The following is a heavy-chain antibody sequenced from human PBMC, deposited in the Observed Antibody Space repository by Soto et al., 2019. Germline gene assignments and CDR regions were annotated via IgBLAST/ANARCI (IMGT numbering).Heavy chain of an antibody. Sequence: PSETLSLTCAVSGYSISSGYYWGWIRQPPGKGLEWIGSIYHSGSTYYNPSLKSRVTISVDTSKNQFSLKLSSVTAADTAVYYCARDGGSFVAAGTKFDPWGQGTLVTVSS. J-gene: IGHJ5*02. CDR3: ARDGGSFVAAGTKFDP. D-gene: IGHD6-13*01. V-gene: IGHV4-38-2*02. CDR1: GYSISSGYY. CDR2: IYHSGST.